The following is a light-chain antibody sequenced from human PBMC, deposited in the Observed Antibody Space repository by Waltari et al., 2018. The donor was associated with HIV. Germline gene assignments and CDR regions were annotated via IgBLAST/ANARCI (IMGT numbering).Light chain of an antibody. CDR3: ASWDDRVSGWV. Sequence: QSVLTQPPSVSGTPGQRITVSCSGSGPNIGTNYAYWYQQLPGAAPKLLVYRNSQRPSGVPDRFSGSKSGTSASRAISGLRSEDEADYHCASWDDRVSGWVFGGGTKLTVL. CDR1: GPNIGTNY. J-gene: IGLJ3*02. V-gene: IGLV1-47*01. CDR2: RNS.